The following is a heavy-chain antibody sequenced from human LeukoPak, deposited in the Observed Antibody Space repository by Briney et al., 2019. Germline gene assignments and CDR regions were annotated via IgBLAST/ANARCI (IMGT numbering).Heavy chain of an antibody. J-gene: IGHJ4*02. CDR1: GFTFSNYA. CDR3: AKSPYYYGSGSYSPFDY. V-gene: IGHV3-23*01. CDR2: ISDSGGTT. Sequence: GGSLRLSCAASGFTFSNYAMTWVRQAPGKGLEWVSGISDSGGTTNYADSVKGRFTISRDNSKNTVHLQMSSLRAEDTAIYYCAKSPYYYGSGSYSPFDYWGQGTLVTVSS. D-gene: IGHD3-10*01.